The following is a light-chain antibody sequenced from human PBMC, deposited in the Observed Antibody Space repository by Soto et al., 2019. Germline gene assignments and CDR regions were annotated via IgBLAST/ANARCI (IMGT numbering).Light chain of an antibody. CDR3: QQYGSSPQYT. CDR1: QSVSSSY. V-gene: IGKV3-20*01. CDR2: GAS. Sequence: EIVWTQAPGTLSLSPGERATLSCRASQSVSSSYLAWYQQKPGQAPRLLIYGASSRATGITDRFSGSGSGTDFTLTISRLEPEDFAVYYCQQYGSSPQYTFGQGTQREIK. J-gene: IGKJ2*01.